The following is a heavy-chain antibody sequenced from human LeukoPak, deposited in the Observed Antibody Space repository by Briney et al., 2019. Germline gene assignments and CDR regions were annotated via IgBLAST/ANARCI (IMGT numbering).Heavy chain of an antibody. CDR3: AKGVKVPLLRYFSYYMDV. CDR1: GFTFSDYY. J-gene: IGHJ6*03. CDR2: ISSSGSTI. D-gene: IGHD3-9*01. V-gene: IGHV3-11*04. Sequence: GGSLRLSCAASGFTFSDYYMSWIRQAPGKGLEWVSYISSSGSTIYYADSVKGRFTISRDNAKNSLYLQMNSLRAEDTAVYYCAKGVKVPLLRYFSYYMDVWGKGTTVTISS.